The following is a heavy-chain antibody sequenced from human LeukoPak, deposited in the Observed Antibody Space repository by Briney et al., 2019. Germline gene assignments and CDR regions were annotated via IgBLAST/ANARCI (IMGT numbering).Heavy chain of an antibody. Sequence: GGSLRLSCAASGFTFSSYAMSWVRQAPGKGLEWVSYISSSGSTIYYADSVKGRFTISRDNAKNSLYLQMNSLRAEDTAVYYCARDRDYGDYRYFDYWGQGTLVTVSS. CDR1: GFTFSSYA. CDR3: ARDRDYGDYRYFDY. CDR2: ISSSGSTI. D-gene: IGHD4-17*01. J-gene: IGHJ4*02. V-gene: IGHV3-48*04.